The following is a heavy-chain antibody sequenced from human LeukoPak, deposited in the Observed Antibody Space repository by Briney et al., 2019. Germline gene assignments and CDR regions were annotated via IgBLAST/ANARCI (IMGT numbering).Heavy chain of an antibody. V-gene: IGHV4-39*01. D-gene: IGHD3-22*01. Sequence: NPSETLSLTCTVSGGSISSSSYYWGWIRQPPGKGLEWIGSIYYSGSTYYNPSLKSRVTISVDTSKNQFSLKLSSVTAADTAVYYCARGIYDSSGYYHDYWGQRTLVTVSS. CDR1: GGSISSSSYY. CDR3: ARGIYDSSGYYHDY. CDR2: IYYSGST. J-gene: IGHJ4*02.